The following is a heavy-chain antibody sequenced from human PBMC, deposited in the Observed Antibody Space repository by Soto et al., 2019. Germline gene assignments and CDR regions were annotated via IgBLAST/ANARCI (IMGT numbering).Heavy chain of an antibody. D-gene: IGHD2-2*01. CDR2: ISSSSSFI. CDR1: GFIFSTYT. CDR3: ATDISVANVRFAS. Sequence: PGGSLRLSCAASGFIFSTYTMNWVRQAPGKGLEWVSSISSSSSFIYYADSVKGRFTISRDNAKNSLYLEMNSLRAEDTAIFYCATDISVANVRFASWGQGTLATASS. V-gene: IGHV3-21*01. J-gene: IGHJ1*01.